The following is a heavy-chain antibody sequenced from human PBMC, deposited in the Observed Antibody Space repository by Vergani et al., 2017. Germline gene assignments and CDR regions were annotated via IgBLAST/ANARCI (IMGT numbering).Heavy chain of an antibody. CDR2: IYHSGST. CDR1: GGSVSSSNW. CDR3: ARTTVVTPYYYYMDV. V-gene: IGHV4-4*02. J-gene: IGHJ6*03. Sequence: QVQLQESGPGLVKPSGTLSLTCAVSGGSVSSSNWWSWVRQPPGKGLEWIGEIYHSGSTNYNPSHKSRVTISVDKSKNQFSLKLSSVTAADTAVYYCARTTVVTPYYYYMDVWGKGTTVTVSS. D-gene: IGHD4-23*01.